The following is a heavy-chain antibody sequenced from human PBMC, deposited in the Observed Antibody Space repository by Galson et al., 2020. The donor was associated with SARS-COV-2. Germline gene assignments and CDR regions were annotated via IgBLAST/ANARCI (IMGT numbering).Heavy chain of an antibody. Sequence: SETLSLTCTVSGGSISSSSYYWGWIRQPPGKGLEWIGSIYYSGSTYYNPSLKSRVTISVDTSKNQFSLKLSSVTAADTAVYYCASHGYSSSLPFDYWGQGTLVTVSS. D-gene: IGHD6-13*01. CDR3: ASHGYSSSLPFDY. V-gene: IGHV4-39*01. J-gene: IGHJ4*02. CDR1: GGSISSSSYY. CDR2: IYYSGST.